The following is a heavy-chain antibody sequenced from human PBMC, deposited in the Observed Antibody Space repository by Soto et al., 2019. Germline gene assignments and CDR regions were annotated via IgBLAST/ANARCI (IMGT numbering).Heavy chain of an antibody. Sequence: PVGSLSLSCVGSEFTFSNYEMNWVRQAQGKGLEWVSYISYTGSTIYYADSVRGRFTISRDNSKNSLYLQMNSLRAEDTAVYYCARGLRNYYDRSGLHYWGQGTLVTVSS. J-gene: IGHJ4*02. D-gene: IGHD3-22*01. CDR1: EFTFSNYE. CDR3: ARGLRNYYDRSGLHY. CDR2: ISYTGSTI. V-gene: IGHV3-48*03.